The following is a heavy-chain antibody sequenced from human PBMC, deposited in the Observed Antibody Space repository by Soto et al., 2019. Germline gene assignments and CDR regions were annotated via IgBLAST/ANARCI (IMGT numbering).Heavy chain of an antibody. V-gene: IGHV4-30-2*01. J-gene: IGHJ4*02. CDR2: IYHSGST. CDR3: ASRVSDYFDY. D-gene: IGHD6-19*01. CDR1: GGSISSGGFS. Sequence: QLQLQESGSRLVKASQTLSLTCAVSGGSISSGGFSCNWIRQPPGKGLEWIGYIYHSGSTYSNPALKRRLTMSVGRSTNQCSRTLSSVTAADTAVYSSASRVSDYFDYWGQGTPVTVSS.